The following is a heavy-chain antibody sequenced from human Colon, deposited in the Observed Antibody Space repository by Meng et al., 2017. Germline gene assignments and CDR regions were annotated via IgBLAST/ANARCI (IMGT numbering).Heavy chain of an antibody. CDR3: ARDSRLRGSWVSLGFDY. CDR2: INPSGGST. CDR1: GYTFTSYY. J-gene: IGHJ4*02. D-gene: IGHD6-13*01. V-gene: IGHV1-46*01. Sequence: ASVKVSCKASGYTFTSYYMHWVRQDPGQGLEWMGIINPSGGSTSYAQKFQGRVTMTRNTSTSTVYMGLSSLRSEDTAVYYCARDSRLRGSWVSLGFDYWGQGTLVTVSS.